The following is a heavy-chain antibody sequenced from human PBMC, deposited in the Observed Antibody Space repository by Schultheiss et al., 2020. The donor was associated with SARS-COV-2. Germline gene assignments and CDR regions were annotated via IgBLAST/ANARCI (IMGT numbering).Heavy chain of an antibody. CDR1: GFTFSSYG. J-gene: IGHJ2*01. V-gene: IGHV3-74*01. Sequence: GGSLRLSCAASGFTFSSYGMHWVRQAPGKGLEWVSRMNPEVTRIDYADSVKGRFTISRDNAKNTLYLQMNSLRAEDTAVYYCIRDLAGAHDLWGRGTLVTVSS. CDR3: IRDLAGAHDL. CDR2: MNPEVTRI.